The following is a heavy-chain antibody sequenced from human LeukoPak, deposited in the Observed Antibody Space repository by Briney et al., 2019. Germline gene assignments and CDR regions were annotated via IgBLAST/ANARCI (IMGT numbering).Heavy chain of an antibody. CDR2: IYPGDSDT. J-gene: IGHJ4*02. CDR3: ARPEYYYDSSGLLTYYFDY. D-gene: IGHD3-22*01. CDR1: GYSFTSYW. Sequence: GESLKITCKGSGYSFTSYWIGWVRQMPGKGLEWMGIIYPGDSDTRYSPSFQGQVTISADKSISPAYLQWSSLKASDTAMYYCARPEYYYDSSGLLTYYFDYWGQGTLVTVSS. V-gene: IGHV5-51*01.